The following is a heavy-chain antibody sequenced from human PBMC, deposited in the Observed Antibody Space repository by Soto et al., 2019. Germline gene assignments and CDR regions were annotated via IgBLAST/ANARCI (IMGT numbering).Heavy chain of an antibody. Sequence: SPTLSLTCAISGDSVSSNSAAWNSVRQSPSRGLEWLGRTYYRSKLYNDYAVSVKSRITINPDTSKNQFYLQLNSVTPEDTAVYYCARQYSSSSDFDYWGQGTLVTVSS. CDR1: GDSVSSNSAA. CDR2: TYYRSKLYN. CDR3: ARQYSSSSDFDY. V-gene: IGHV6-1*01. D-gene: IGHD6-6*01. J-gene: IGHJ4*02.